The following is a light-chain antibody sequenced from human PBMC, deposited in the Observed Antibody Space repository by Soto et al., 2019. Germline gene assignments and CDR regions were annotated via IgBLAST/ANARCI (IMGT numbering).Light chain of an antibody. J-gene: IGKJ3*01. CDR2: GAS. V-gene: IGKV3-20*01. CDR1: QSVSSSY. Sequence: EIVLTQSPGTLSLSPGERATLSCRASQSVSSSYLAWYQHKPGQAPRLLIYGASSRATGIPDRFSGSGSGTDFTLTISRLEPEDFAVYSCQQYDSSLFTFGPGTKVDIK. CDR3: QQYDSSLFT.